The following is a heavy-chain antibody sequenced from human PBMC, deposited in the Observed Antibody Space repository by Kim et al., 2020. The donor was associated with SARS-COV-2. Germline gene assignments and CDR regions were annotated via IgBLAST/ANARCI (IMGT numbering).Heavy chain of an antibody. CDR3: ARVHYYGSGSYMDYYYGMDV. Sequence: GGSLRLSCAASGFTFNTYGMHWVRQAPGKGLEWVAIINYDGNNAYYADSVKGRFTISRDNSKNTLYLQMNSLRVEDTAVYYCARVHYYGSGSYMDYYYGMDVWGEGTTVTVSS. CDR2: INYDGNNA. D-gene: IGHD3-10*01. J-gene: IGHJ6*04. V-gene: IGHV3-33*01. CDR1: GFTFNTYG.